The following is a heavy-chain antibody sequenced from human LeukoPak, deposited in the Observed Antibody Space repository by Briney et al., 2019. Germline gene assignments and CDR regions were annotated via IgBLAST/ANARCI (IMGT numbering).Heavy chain of an antibody. CDR3: ARWYSSLHHREY. CDR2: INSDGSST. J-gene: IGHJ4*02. D-gene: IGHD6-13*01. Sequence: GGSLRLSCAASGFTFSSYWMHWVRQAPGKGLVWVSRINSDGSSTSYADSVKGRFTISRDNAKNSLYLQMNSLRAEDTAVYYCARWYSSLHHREYWGQGTLVTVSS. CDR1: GFTFSSYW. V-gene: IGHV3-74*01.